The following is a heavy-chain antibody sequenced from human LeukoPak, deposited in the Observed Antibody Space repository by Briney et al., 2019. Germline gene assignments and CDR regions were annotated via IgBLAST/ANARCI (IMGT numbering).Heavy chain of an antibody. CDR2: IIPIFGTA. V-gene: IGHV1-69*13. D-gene: IGHD3-9*01. CDR3: ARTPGYLDWLFFFDY. J-gene: IGHJ4*02. Sequence: ASVKVSCKASGGTFSSYAISWVRQAPGQGLEWMGGIIPIFGTANYAQKFQGRVTITADESTGTAYMELSSLRSEDTAVYYCARTPGYLDWLFFFDYWGQGTLVTVSS. CDR1: GGTFSSYA.